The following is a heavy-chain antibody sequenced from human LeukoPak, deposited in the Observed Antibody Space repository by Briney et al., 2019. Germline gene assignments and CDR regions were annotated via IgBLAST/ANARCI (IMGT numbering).Heavy chain of an antibody. Sequence: SETLFLTCTVPGGSISSSSYCWGWIRQPPGKGLEWTGRIYYSGSTYYNPSLKSRVTISVDTSKNQFSLKLSSVTAADTAVYYCARDPRVEMVPDYWGQGTLVTVSS. V-gene: IGHV4-39*07. J-gene: IGHJ4*02. CDR3: ARDPRVEMVPDY. D-gene: IGHD5-24*01. CDR2: IYYSGST. CDR1: GGSISSSSYC.